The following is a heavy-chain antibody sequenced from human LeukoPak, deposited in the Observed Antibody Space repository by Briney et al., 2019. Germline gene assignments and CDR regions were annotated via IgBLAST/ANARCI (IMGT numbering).Heavy chain of an antibody. CDR1: GGSISSSSFY. J-gene: IGHJ4*02. D-gene: IGHD6-19*01. V-gene: IGHV4-39*01. CDR3: ASQRVWVSGWQIDS. Sequence: KSSETLSLTCTVSGGSISSSSFYWAWIRQPPGKGLEWIAMLHYDGTTYYNPSLKSRVSISIDTSKNQFSLKLNSVTAVDTAVYYCASQRVWVSGWQIDSWGQGTLVTVSS. CDR2: LHYDGTT.